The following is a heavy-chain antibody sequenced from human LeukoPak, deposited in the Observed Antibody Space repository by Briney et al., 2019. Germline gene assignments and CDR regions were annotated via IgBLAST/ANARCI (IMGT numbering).Heavy chain of an antibody. Sequence: VASVTVSCKASGYTFTGYYMHWVRQAPGQGLEWMGRINPNGGGTNYAQKFQGRVTMTRDTSISTAYMELSRLRSDDTAVYYCARALGVKAVLDEDIDYWGQGTLVTVSS. D-gene: IGHD3-3*02. CDR1: GYTFTGYY. J-gene: IGHJ4*02. CDR2: INPNGGGT. CDR3: ARALGVKAVLDEDIDY. V-gene: IGHV1-2*06.